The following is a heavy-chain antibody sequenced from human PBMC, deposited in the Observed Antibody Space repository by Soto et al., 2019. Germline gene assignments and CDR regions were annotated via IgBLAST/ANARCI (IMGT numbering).Heavy chain of an antibody. V-gene: IGHV3-48*01. J-gene: IGHJ4*02. CDR2: ISSGSSTI. CDR3: ARRGGISFDY. CDR1: GFTFSSYS. Sequence: EVQLVESGGGLVQPGGSLRLSCAASGFTFSSYSMNWVRQAPGKGLEWFSYISSGSSTIYYADSVKGRFTISRDNAKNSLYLQMNSLRAEDTAVYYCARRGGISFDYWGQGNLVTVSS.